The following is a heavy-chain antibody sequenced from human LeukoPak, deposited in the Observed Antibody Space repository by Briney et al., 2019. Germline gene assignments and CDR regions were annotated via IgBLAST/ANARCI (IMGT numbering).Heavy chain of an antibody. D-gene: IGHD4-11*01. Sequence: GASLKISYKCSGSCFTSYCNGWVRPMPGKGLGWMGIIYPGDSDTCYRPSFEGDVTISADNFSSTSFQQWSRMTASDAAMYYCARLYSNYGFGSGYFELWGGGTLVTVSS. V-gene: IGHV5-51*01. J-gene: IGHJ2*01. CDR3: ARLYSNYGFGSGYFEL. CDR2: IYPGDSDT. CDR1: GSCFTSYC.